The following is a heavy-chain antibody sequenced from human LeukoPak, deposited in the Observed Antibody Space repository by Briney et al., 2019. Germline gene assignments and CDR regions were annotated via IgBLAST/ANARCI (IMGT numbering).Heavy chain of an antibody. CDR3: ARGLYGDYGQWSSMNY. J-gene: IGHJ4*02. CDR2: IVPILAIA. V-gene: IGHV1-69*04. D-gene: IGHD4-17*01. CDR1: GGTFSSYA. Sequence: GASVKVSCKASGGTFSSYAFSWVRQAPGQGLEWMGRIVPILAIANNAQKFQGRVTITADKSTSTAYMELSSLRSEDTAMYFCARGLYGDYGQWSSMNYWGQGTLVTVSS.